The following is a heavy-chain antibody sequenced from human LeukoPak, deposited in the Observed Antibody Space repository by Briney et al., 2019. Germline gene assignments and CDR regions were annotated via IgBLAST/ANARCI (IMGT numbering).Heavy chain of an antibody. Sequence: PGVSLRLSCAASGFTFSSYGMHWVRQAPGKGLEWVALIWYDGSNKYYTDSVKGRLTISRGNSKNTLYLQMNSLRAQDTAIYYCAREGPRGNSQFDYWGQGTLVTVSS. J-gene: IGHJ4*02. V-gene: IGHV3-33*08. CDR2: IWYDGSNK. D-gene: IGHD2/OR15-2a*01. CDR3: AREGPRGNSQFDY. CDR1: GFTFSSYG.